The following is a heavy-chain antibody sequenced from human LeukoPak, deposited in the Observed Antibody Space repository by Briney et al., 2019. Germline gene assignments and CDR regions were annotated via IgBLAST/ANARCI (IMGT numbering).Heavy chain of an antibody. D-gene: IGHD5-18*01. V-gene: IGHV3-30*18. Sequence: GGSLRLSCAASGFTFSSYGMHWVRQAPGKGLEWVAVISYDGSNKYYADSVKGRFTISRDNSKNTLYLQMNSLRAEDTAVYYCAKGVGIQPGLGYWGQGTLVTVSS. CDR2: ISYDGSNK. J-gene: IGHJ4*02. CDR3: AKGVGIQPGLGY. CDR1: GFTFSSYG.